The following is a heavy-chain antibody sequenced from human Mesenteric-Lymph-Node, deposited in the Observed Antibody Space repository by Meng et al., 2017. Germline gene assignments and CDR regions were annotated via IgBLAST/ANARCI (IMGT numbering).Heavy chain of an antibody. D-gene: IGHD3-22*01. V-gene: IGHV3-48*03. CDR3: ARMGDYDRSGYYYKFDY. Sequence: GESLKISCAASGFTFSSYEMNWVRQAPGKGLEWVSYISSSGSTIYYADSVKGRFTISRDNAKNSLYLQMNSLRVEDTAVYFCARMGDYDRSGYYYKFDYWGQGALVTVSS. CDR2: ISSSGSTI. CDR1: GFTFSSYE. J-gene: IGHJ4*02.